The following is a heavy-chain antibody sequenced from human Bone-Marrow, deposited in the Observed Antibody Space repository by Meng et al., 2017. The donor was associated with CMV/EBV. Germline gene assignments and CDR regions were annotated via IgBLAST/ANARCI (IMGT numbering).Heavy chain of an antibody. J-gene: IGHJ5*02. Sequence: GSLRLSCTVYGGSLSGYFWTWIRQPPGKGLEWIGEINHGGSTNYNPSLKSRVTISLDTSKNQLSLKLTSVTAADTAVYYCARGNSDTSGYYGFTPWGQGPRVTGSS. D-gene: IGHD3-22*01. CDR2: INHGGST. CDR1: GGSLSGYF. V-gene: IGHV4-34*01. CDR3: ARGNSDTSGYYGFTP.